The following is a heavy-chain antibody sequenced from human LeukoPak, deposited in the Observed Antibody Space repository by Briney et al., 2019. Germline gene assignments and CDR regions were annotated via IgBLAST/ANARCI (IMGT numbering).Heavy chain of an antibody. Sequence: GGSLRLSCAASGFTFSSYGMHWVRQAPGKGLEWMTFIRYDGSNKYYADSVKGRFTISRDNSKNTLYLQMNSLRGEDTAMYYCARESGSYRADLDYWGQGTLVTVSS. D-gene: IGHD1-26*01. V-gene: IGHV3-30*02. CDR2: IRYDGSNK. J-gene: IGHJ4*02. CDR3: ARESGSYRADLDY. CDR1: GFTFSSYG.